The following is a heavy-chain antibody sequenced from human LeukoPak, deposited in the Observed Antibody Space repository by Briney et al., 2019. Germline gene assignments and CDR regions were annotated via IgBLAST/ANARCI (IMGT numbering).Heavy chain of an antibody. D-gene: IGHD3-3*01. Sequence: GASVKVSCKVSGYTLTELSMHWVRQAPGQGLEWMGGIIPIFGTANYAQKFQGRVTITADKSTSTAYMELSSLRSEDTAVYYCAREGEGLRFLEWSPVNEGYYYYYYYTDVWGKGTTVTVSS. CDR3: AREGEGLRFLEWSPVNEGYYYYYYYTDV. CDR2: IIPIFGTA. CDR1: GYTLTELS. J-gene: IGHJ6*03. V-gene: IGHV1-69*06.